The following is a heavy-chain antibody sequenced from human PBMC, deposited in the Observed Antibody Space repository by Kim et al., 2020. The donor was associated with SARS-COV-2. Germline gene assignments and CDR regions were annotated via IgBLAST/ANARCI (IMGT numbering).Heavy chain of an antibody. CDR1: GFTFSSYW. V-gene: IGHV3-74*01. CDR3: AREREPYYYDSSGYPDY. Sequence: GGSLRLSCAASGFTFSSYWMHWVRQAPGKGLVWVSRINSDGSSTSYADSVKGRFTISRDNAKNTLYLQMNSLRAEDTAVYYCAREREPYYYDSSGYPDYWGQGTLVTVSS. D-gene: IGHD3-22*01. J-gene: IGHJ4*02. CDR2: INSDGSST.